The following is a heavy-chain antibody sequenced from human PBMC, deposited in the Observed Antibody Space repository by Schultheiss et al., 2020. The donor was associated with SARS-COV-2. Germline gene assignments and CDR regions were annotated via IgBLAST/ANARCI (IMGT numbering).Heavy chain of an antibody. J-gene: IGHJ3*02. CDR3: ARESSAYANAFDM. D-gene: IGHD3-22*01. Sequence: GGSLRLSCAASGFTFSSYEMNWVRQAPGKGLEWVALIWYDGSDKYYADSVKGRFSISRDNSKNTLYIQMNSLRAEDTAIYYCARESSAYANAFDMWGQGTMVTVSS. V-gene: IGHV3-33*08. CDR1: GFTFSSYE. CDR2: IWYDGSDK.